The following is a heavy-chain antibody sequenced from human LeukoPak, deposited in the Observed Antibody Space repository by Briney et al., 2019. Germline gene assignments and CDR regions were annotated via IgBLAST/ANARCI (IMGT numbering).Heavy chain of an antibody. CDR2: INPNSGGT. D-gene: IGHD3-10*01. CDR3: AIAYGSGGSTFPPEYYFDY. CDR1: GYTFTGYY. J-gene: IGHJ4*02. V-gene: IGHV1-2*02. Sequence: GASVKVSCKASGYTFTGYYMHWVRQAPGQGLEWMGWINPNSGGTNYAQKFQGRVTMTRDTSISTAYMELSRLRSDDTAVYYCAIAYGSGGSTFPPEYYFDYWGQGTLVTVSS.